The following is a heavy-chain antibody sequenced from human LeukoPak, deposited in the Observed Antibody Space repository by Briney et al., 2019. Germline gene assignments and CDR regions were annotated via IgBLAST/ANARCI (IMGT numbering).Heavy chain of an antibody. J-gene: IGHJ3*02. Sequence: GESLKISCKGSGYSFTSYWIGWVRQMPGKGLGWMGIIYPGDSDTRYSPSFQGQVTISADKSISTAYLQWSSLKASDTAMYYCARSCTSTSCYLTDAFDIWGQGTMVTVSS. CDR1: GYSFTSYW. CDR3: ARSCTSTSCYLTDAFDI. CDR2: IYPGDSDT. D-gene: IGHD2-2*01. V-gene: IGHV5-51*01.